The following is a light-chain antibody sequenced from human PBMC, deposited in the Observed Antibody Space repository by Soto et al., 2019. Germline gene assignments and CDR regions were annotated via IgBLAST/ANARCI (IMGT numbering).Light chain of an antibody. V-gene: IGLV2-14*01. CDR3: SSYTSSSTLLYV. Sequence: QSALTQPASVSGSPGQSITISCTGTSSDVGGYNYVSWYQQHPGKAPKLMIYDVSNRPSGVSNRFSDSKSGNTASLTISGRQAEDEADYYCSSYTSSSTLLYVFGTGTKLTVL. CDR1: SSDVGGYNY. CDR2: DVS. J-gene: IGLJ1*01.